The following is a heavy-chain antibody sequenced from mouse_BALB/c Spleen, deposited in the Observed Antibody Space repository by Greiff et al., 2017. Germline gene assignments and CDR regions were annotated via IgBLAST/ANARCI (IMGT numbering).Heavy chain of an antibody. CDR3: ARGDYEGAY. CDR1: GFTFSSYA. J-gene: IGHJ3*01. CDR2: ISSGGST. V-gene: IGHV5-6-5*01. Sequence: EVKLVESGGGLVKPGGSLKLSCAASGFTFSSYAMSWVRQTPEKRLEWVASISSGGSTYYPDSVKGRFTISRDNARNILYLQMSSLRSEDTAMYYCARGDYEGAYWGQGTLVTVAA. D-gene: IGHD2-4*01.